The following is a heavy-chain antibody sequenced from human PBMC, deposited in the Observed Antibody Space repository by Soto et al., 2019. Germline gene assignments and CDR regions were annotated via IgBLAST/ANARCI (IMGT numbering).Heavy chain of an antibody. CDR1: GFTFSSYG. D-gene: IGHD1-26*01. CDR3: AKGVVTTTKVAFDY. J-gene: IGHJ4*02. Sequence: PGGSLRLSSAASGFTFSSYGMSWVRQAPGKGLEWVSALSGGGGTTYYAESVKGRFTISRDNSKNTLYLQMNSLRAEDTAIYYCAKGVVTTTKVAFDYWGQGTLVTVSS. CDR2: LSGGGGTT. V-gene: IGHV3-23*01.